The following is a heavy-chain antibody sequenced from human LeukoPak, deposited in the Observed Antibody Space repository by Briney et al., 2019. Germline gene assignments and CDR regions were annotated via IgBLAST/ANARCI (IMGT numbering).Heavy chain of an antibody. J-gene: IGHJ4*02. CDR3: AKDQLTTVTTSFDY. V-gene: IGHV3-23*01. CDR1: GFTFNNYA. D-gene: IGHD4-11*01. Sequence: GGSLRLSCAASGFTFNNYAMSWVPQAPGKGREWVSAISGSGVNTYYADSAKGRLTISRDNPKNTLYLQMNSLRAEDTAVYYCAKDQLTTVTTSFDYWGQGALVTASP. CDR2: ISGSGVNT.